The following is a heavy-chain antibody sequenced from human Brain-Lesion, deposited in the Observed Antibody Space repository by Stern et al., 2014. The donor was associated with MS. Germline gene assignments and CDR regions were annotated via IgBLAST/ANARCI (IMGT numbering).Heavy chain of an antibody. V-gene: IGHV1-8*01. CDR2: MNPYSGNT. D-gene: IGHD1-14*01. CDR1: GYTFSSYD. J-gene: IGHJ4*02. Sequence: QVQLVEPGAEVKKPGASVKVSCKASGYTFSSYDITWVRQASGPGLEWMGWMNPYSGNTGYAQKFKGRVSMTSDPSISTVYMELTSLTSDDTAVYFCARAVRNQLXXEYWGQGTLVTVSS. CDR3: ARAVRNQLXXEY.